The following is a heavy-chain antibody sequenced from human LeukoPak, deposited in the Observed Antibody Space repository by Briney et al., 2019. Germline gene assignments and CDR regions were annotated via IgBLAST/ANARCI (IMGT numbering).Heavy chain of an antibody. J-gene: IGHJ4*02. CDR1: GDSVPSNSAV. Sequence: SQTLSLTCAISGDSVPSNSAVWSWIRQSPSRGLEWLGRTYYRSKWYSDYAVSVKGRITINPDTSKNQFSLQLNSVTPEDTAVYYCARAVTGIFFDYWGQGTLVTVSS. D-gene: IGHD2-21*02. CDR2: TYYRSKWYS. V-gene: IGHV6-1*01. CDR3: ARAVTGIFFDY.